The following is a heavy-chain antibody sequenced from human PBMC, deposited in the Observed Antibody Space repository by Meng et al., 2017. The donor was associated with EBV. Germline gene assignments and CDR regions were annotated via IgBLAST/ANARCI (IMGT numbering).Heavy chain of an antibody. CDR2: IYWDDDK. D-gene: IGHD6-13*01. CDR1: GFSLSTSGVG. CDR3: AHRRDEYSSSWYGWFDP. V-gene: IGHV2-5*02. Sequence: QSTLKEPGPTLVKPTQTLPLTFTFSGFSLSTSGVGVGWIRQPPGKALEWLALIYWDDDKRYSPSLKSRLTITKDTSKNQVVLTMTNMDPVDTATYYCAHRRDEYSSSWYGWFDPWGQGTLVTVSS. J-gene: IGHJ5*02.